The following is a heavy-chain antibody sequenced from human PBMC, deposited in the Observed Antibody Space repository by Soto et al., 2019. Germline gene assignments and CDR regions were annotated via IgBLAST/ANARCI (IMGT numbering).Heavy chain of an antibody. CDR2: IWYDGSNK. J-gene: IGHJ4*02. CDR3: ARDDRRIVVVPAAMDY. Sequence: GGSLRLSCAASGFTFSSYGMHWVRQAPGKGLEWVAVIWYDGSNKYYADSVKGRFTISRDNSKNTLYLQMNSLRAEDTAVYYCARDDRRIVVVPAAMDYWGQGTLVTVSS. V-gene: IGHV3-33*01. CDR1: GFTFSSYG. D-gene: IGHD2-2*01.